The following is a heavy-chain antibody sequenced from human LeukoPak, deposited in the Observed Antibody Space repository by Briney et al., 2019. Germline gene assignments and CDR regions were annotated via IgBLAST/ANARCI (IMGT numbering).Heavy chain of an antibody. D-gene: IGHD5-12*01. J-gene: IGHJ5*02. CDR2: IHPDGSIT. Sequence: GGSLRLSCVGSRFTISKYWMHWVRQAPGTGLVWISRIHPDGSITTYADSVKGRFTISRDNAENTLYLQMNSLRAEDTGVYYCAPQQAYSPYNWFDPWGQGTLVTVSS. CDR1: RFTISKYW. CDR3: APQQAYSPYNWFDP. V-gene: IGHV3-74*03.